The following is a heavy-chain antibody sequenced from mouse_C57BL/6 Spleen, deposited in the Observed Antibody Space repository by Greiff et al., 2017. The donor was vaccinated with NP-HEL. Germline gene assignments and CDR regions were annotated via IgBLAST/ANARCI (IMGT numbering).Heavy chain of an antibody. CDR3: ARQDYYGSSYRYYAMDY. D-gene: IGHD1-1*01. CDR1: GYTFTSYW. V-gene: IGHV1-50*01. J-gene: IGHJ4*01. CDR2: IDPSDSYT. Sequence: QVQLQQPGAELVKPAASVKLSCKASGYTFTSYWMQWVKQRPGQGLEWIGEIDPSDSYTNYNQKFKGKATLTVDTSSSTAYMQLSSLTSEDSAVYYCARQDYYGSSYRYYAMDYWGQGTSVTVSS.